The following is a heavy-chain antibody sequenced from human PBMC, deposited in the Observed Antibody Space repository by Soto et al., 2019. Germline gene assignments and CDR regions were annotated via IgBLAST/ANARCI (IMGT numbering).Heavy chain of an antibody. CDR3: ARGNHRWLQLWYFDL. CDR2: IIHIFGTA. D-gene: IGHD5-12*01. Sequence: QVQLVQSGAEVKKPGSSVTVSCKASGGTFSSYTISWVRQAPGQGLEWMGGIIHIFGTANYAQKFQGRVTSTADESTSTAYMELSSLRSEDTAVDYCARGNHRWLQLWYFDLWGRGTLVTVSS. J-gene: IGHJ2*01. CDR1: GGTFSSYT. V-gene: IGHV1-69*12.